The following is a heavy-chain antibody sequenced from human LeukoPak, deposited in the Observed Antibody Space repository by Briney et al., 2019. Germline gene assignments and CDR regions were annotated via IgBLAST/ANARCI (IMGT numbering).Heavy chain of an antibody. V-gene: IGHV3-23*01. D-gene: IGHD3-22*01. Sequence: PGGSLRLSCAASGFTFSSYAMNWVRQAPGKGLEWVSGISGSTGSTFYADSVKGRFTISRDNSKNTLSLQMSSLRAEDTAVCYCAKALYDYDSSGYSNWGQGTLVTVSS. CDR2: ISGSTGST. CDR3: AKALYDYDSSGYSN. CDR1: GFTFSSYA. J-gene: IGHJ4*02.